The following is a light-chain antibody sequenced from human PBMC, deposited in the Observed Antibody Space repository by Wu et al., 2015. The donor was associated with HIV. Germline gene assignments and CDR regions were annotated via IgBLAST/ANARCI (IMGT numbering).Light chain of an antibody. V-gene: IGKV1-27*01. CDR3: QKYNTAPWT. Sequence: QSPSFLSASVGDRVTISCRASQVIRNYLAWYQQKSGKAPKLLIYAASTLQDGVPSRFSGSGSGTDFTLTISSLQPEDVATYYCQKYNTAPWTFGQGTKVEMK. CDR2: AAS. CDR1: QVIRNY. J-gene: IGKJ1*01.